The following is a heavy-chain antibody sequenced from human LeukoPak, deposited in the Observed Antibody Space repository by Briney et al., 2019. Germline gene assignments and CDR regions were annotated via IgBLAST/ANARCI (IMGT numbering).Heavy chain of an antibody. D-gene: IGHD2-8*01. V-gene: IGHV3-30*01. CDR1: GFTFSSYA. CDR3: ARDGHIPHGVGDY. J-gene: IGHJ4*02. Sequence: GGSLRLSCAASGFTFSSYAMHWVRQAPGKGLEWVAVISYDGSNKYYADSVKGRFTISRDNSKNTLYLQMNSLRAEDTAVYYCARDGHIPHGVGDYWGQGTLVTVSS. CDR2: ISYDGSNK.